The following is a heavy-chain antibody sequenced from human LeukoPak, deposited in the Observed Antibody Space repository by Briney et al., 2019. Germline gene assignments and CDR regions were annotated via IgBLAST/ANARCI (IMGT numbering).Heavy chain of an antibody. CDR3: ARERDGRFFDY. Sequence: GGSLRLSCEVSGLTFRSFLMSWVRQAPGRGLEWVANINQEGSEKYFVDSVKGRFTISRDNAKNSLHLQMNTLTAEDTAVYYCARERDGRFFDYWGQGTLVTVSS. J-gene: IGHJ4*02. CDR2: INQEGSEK. CDR1: GLTFRSFL. V-gene: IGHV3-7*01. D-gene: IGHD5-24*01.